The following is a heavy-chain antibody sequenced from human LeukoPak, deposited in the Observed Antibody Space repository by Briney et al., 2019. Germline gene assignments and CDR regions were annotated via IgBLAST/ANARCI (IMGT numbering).Heavy chain of an antibody. CDR2: ISGSGGST. J-gene: IGHJ4*02. Sequence: PGGSLRLSCAASGFTFSSYAVSWVRQAPGKGLEWVSAISGSGGSTYYADSVEGRFTISRDNSKNTLYLQMNSLRAEDTAVYYCAKYGSGSYWFVGIDYWGQGTLVTVSS. CDR1: GFTFSSYA. D-gene: IGHD3-10*01. CDR3: AKYGSGSYWFVGIDY. V-gene: IGHV3-23*01.